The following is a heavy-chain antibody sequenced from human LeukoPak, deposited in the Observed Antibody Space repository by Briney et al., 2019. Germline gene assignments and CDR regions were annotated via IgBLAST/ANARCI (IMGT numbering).Heavy chain of an antibody. CDR2: IIPIFGTA. CDR3: AREYSSSCQFDP. CDR1: GGTFSSYA. J-gene: IGHJ5*02. V-gene: IGHV1-69*13. D-gene: IGHD6-13*01. Sequence: SVKVSCKASGGTFSSYAISWVRQAPGQGLEWMGGIIPIFGTANYAQKFQGRVTITADESTSTAYMELSSLRSEDTAVYYCAREYSSSCQFDPWGQGTLVTVSS.